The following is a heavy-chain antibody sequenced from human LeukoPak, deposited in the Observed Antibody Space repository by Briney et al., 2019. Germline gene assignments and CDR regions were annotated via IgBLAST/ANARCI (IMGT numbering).Heavy chain of an antibody. J-gene: IGHJ6*03. CDR1: GGSISSYS. D-gene: IGHD6-19*01. CDR3: ARWAVAAIDYYHYYMDV. Sequence: SETLSLTCSVSGGSISSYSWSWIRQPPGKGLEWSGYIYTSGSANYNPSLKSRVTISLDTSRNQFSLKLTSVTAADTAVYYCARWAVAAIDYYHYYMDVWGKGTTVTVSS. CDR2: IYTSGSA. V-gene: IGHV4-4*09.